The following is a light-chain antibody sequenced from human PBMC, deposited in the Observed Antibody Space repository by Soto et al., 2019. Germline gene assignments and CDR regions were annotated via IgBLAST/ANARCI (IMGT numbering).Light chain of an antibody. CDR2: GAS. CDR3: QQRSNWIT. V-gene: IGKV3-15*01. Sequence: EIVMTQSPGTLSVSPGERATLSCGASQNVGINLAWYQQKAGRAPRLLFYGASTRATGIPARFSGSGSGTEFTLTISSLQPEDFAVYYCQQRSNWITFGQGTRLEIK. CDR1: QNVGIN. J-gene: IGKJ5*01.